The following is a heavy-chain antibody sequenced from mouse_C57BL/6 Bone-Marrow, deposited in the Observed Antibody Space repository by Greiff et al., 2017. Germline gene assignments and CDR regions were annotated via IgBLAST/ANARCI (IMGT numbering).Heavy chain of an antibody. CDR3: AREEGNYETFDY. Sequence: VQLQQSGAELVKPGASVKLSCKASGYTFTSYWMHWVKQRPGQGLEWIGMIHPNSGSTNYNEKFKSKATLTVDKSSSTAYMQLSSLTSEDSAVYYCAREEGNYETFDYWGQGTTLTVSS. J-gene: IGHJ2*01. CDR2: IHPNSGST. CDR1: GYTFTSYW. D-gene: IGHD2-1*01. V-gene: IGHV1-64*01.